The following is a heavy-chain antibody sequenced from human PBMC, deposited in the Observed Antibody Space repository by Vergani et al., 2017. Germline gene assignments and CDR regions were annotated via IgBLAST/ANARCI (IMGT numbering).Heavy chain of an antibody. CDR2: IHPADSDT. CDR1: GYSFTNYW. V-gene: IGHV5-51*01. D-gene: IGHD3-22*01. J-gene: IGHJ4*02. CDR3: ARLYGRDSSGSKYFDY. Sequence: EVQLVQSGAEVNKLGESLKISCQISGYSFTNYWIGWVRQMPGKGLEWMGIIHPADSDTRYSPSFQGQVTIAVDKSISTAYLQRSSLRASDSAMYYCARLYGRDSSGSKYFDYWGQGTLVTVSS.